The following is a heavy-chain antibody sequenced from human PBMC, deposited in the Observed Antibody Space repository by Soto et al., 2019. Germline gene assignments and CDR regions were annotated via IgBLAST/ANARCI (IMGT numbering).Heavy chain of an antibody. D-gene: IGHD5-12*01. J-gene: IGHJ6*02. V-gene: IGHV3-11*06. CDR2: ISSSSSYT. CDR1: VFTFIDYY. Sequence: GGSLRLSCAASVFTFIDYYMSWIRQAPGKGLEWVSYISSSSSYTNYTDSAKGRFTISRDNSKNTLYLQMNSLRAEDTAVYYCARDWAGDGYNTYYYYYYGMDVWGQGTTVTVSS. CDR3: ARDWAGDGYNTYYYYYYGMDV.